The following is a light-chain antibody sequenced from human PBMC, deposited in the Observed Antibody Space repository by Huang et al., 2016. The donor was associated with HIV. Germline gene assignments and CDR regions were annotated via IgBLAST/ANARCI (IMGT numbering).Light chain of an antibody. Sequence: EIALTQSPATLSLSPGERATLSCRASQGLANYLAWYQQKPGQAPRLLIYDASNRATGIPSRYSGSGSGTAFTRTISSPEPEVFAVYYCQQRGNWQLTFGGGTKVEI. V-gene: IGKV3-11*01. CDR3: QQRGNWQLT. CDR1: QGLANY. J-gene: IGKJ4*01. CDR2: DAS.